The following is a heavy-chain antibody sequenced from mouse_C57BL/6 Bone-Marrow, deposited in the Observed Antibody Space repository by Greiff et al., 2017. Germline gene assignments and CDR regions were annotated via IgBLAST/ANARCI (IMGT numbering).Heavy chain of an antibody. CDR3: ARGADYGSSCYYYAMDY. Sequence: VQLKESGPELVKPGDSVKISCKASGYSFTGYFMNWVMQSHGQSLEWIGRINPYNGDTFYNQKFKGKATLTVDKSSSTAHMELRSLTSEDSAVXYCARGADYGSSCYYYAMDYWGQGTSVTVSS. CDR2: INPYNGDT. D-gene: IGHD1-1*01. J-gene: IGHJ4*01. V-gene: IGHV1-20*01. CDR1: GYSFTGYF.